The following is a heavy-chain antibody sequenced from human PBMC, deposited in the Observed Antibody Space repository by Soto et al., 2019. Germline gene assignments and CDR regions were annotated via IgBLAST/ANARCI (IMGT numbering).Heavy chain of an antibody. CDR3: TTDPTSRDIVVVPAAMADYYYYYMDV. J-gene: IGHJ6*03. D-gene: IGHD2-2*01. Sequence: GGSLRLSCAASGFTFSNAWMSWVRQAPGKGLEWVGRIKSKTDGGTTDYAAPVKGRFTISRDDSKNTLYLQMNSLKTEDTAVYYCTTDPTSRDIVVVPAAMADYYYYYMDVWGKGTTVTVS. CDR1: GFTFSNAW. CDR2: IKSKTDGGTT. V-gene: IGHV3-15*01.